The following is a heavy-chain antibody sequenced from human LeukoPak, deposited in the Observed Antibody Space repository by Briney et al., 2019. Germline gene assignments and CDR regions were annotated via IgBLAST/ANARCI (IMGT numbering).Heavy chain of an antibody. Sequence: GGSLRLSCAASGFTVSSNYMSWVRQAPGKGLEWVSVIYSGGSTYYADSVKGRFTISRDNSKNTLYLQMNSLRAEDTAVYYCARDRTMVRGVIAGYYYGMDVWGQGTTVTVS. CDR1: GFTVSSNY. CDR3: ARDRTMVRGVIAGYYYGMDV. V-gene: IGHV3-66*02. D-gene: IGHD3-10*01. CDR2: IYSGGST. J-gene: IGHJ6*02.